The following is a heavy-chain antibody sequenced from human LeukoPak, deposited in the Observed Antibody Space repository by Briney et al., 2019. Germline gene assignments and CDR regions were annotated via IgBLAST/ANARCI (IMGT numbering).Heavy chain of an antibody. CDR2: IVVGSGNT. CDR1: GFTFTSSA. CDR3: AADSRVDYYDSSGYYFDGMDV. V-gene: IGHV1-58*02. Sequence: SVRVSCKASGFTFTSSAMQWVRQARGQRLEWIGWIVVGSGNTNYAQKFQERVTITRDMSTSTAYMELSSLRSEDTAVYYCAADSRVDYYDSSGYYFDGMDVWGQGTTVTVSS. D-gene: IGHD3-22*01. J-gene: IGHJ6*02.